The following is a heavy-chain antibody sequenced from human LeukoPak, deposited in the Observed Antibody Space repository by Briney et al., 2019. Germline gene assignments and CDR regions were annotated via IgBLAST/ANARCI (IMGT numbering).Heavy chain of an antibody. Sequence: ASVKVSCKASGYTFTIYGISWERQAPGQGLEWMGWISAYNGNTKYVQKLQGRVTMTTDSSTSTAYMELRSQTSDDTAVYYCARWYCGGGSCYSYYNGMDVWGQGTTVTVSS. CDR1: GYTFTIYG. D-gene: IGHD2-15*01. CDR3: ARWYCGGGSCYSYYNGMDV. V-gene: IGHV1-18*01. CDR2: ISAYNGNT. J-gene: IGHJ6*02.